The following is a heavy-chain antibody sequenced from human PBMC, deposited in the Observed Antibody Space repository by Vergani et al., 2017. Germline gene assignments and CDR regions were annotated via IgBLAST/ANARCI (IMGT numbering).Heavy chain of an antibody. V-gene: IGHV4-59*08. D-gene: IGHD3-10*01. CDR1: GGSISSYY. CDR2: IYYSGST. CDR3: ARLNSADDAFDI. Sequence: QVQLQESGPGLVKPSETLSLTCTVSGGSISSYYWSWIRQPPGKGLEWIGYIYYSGSTNYNPSLKIRVTISVDTSKNQFSLKLSSVTAADTAVYYCARLNSADDAFDIWGQGTMVTVSS. J-gene: IGHJ3*02.